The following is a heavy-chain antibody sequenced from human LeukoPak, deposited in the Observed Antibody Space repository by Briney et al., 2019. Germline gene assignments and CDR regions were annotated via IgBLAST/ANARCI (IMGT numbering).Heavy chain of an antibody. CDR3: AQVTVTKGLDV. CDR2: IYWDDDE. Sequence: SGPTLVKPTQTLTLTCTFSGFSLSTSGVGVGWIRQPPGKALEWLALIYWDDDERYSPSLKSRLTITKDTSTDQVVLTMTNMDPVDTATYYCAQVTVTKGLDVWGQGTTVTVSS. J-gene: IGHJ6*02. V-gene: IGHV2-5*02. D-gene: IGHD4-17*01. CDR1: GFSLSTSGVG.